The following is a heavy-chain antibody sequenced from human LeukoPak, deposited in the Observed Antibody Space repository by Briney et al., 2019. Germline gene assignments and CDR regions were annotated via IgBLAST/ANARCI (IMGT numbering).Heavy chain of an antibody. V-gene: IGHV1-3*01. Sequence: ASVKVSCKASGYTFTTYAIHWVRHAPGQRLEWMGWINPGNDNTKYSQKFQGRLTITRDTSASAAHMELSNLRSGDTAVYYCASDYGDYSYFDYWGHGTLVTVSS. D-gene: IGHD4-17*01. CDR3: ASDYGDYSYFDY. CDR2: INPGNDNT. CDR1: GYTFTTYA. J-gene: IGHJ4*01.